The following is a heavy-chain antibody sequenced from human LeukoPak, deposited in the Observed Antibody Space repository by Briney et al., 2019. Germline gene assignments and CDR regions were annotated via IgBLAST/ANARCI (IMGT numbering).Heavy chain of an antibody. Sequence: LTGGSLRLSCAASGFTFSSYGMHWVRQAPGKGLEWVAFIRYDGSNKYYADSVKGRFTISRDNSKNTLYLQMNSLRAEDTAVYYCAKDRLRGYYDSSGYSHFDYWGQGTLVTVSS. CDR3: AKDRLRGYYDSSGYSHFDY. D-gene: IGHD3-22*01. V-gene: IGHV3-30*02. CDR1: GFTFSSYG. J-gene: IGHJ4*02. CDR2: IRYDGSNK.